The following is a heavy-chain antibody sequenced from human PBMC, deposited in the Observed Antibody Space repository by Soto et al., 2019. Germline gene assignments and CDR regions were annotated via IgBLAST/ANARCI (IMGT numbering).Heavy chain of an antibody. CDR1: GYTFTYYW. CDR2: TYPFDSDT. Sequence: PGESLKISCEGSGYTFTYYWIGWVRQMPGKGLEWMGVTYPFDSDTRYSPSFQGRVTISAVQSTNTAYLELSRLQASDTAIYYCGRHYGGATKGIDYWGQGPLVTVYS. D-gene: IGHD1-26*01. CDR3: GRHYGGATKGIDY. V-gene: IGHV5-51*01. J-gene: IGHJ4*01.